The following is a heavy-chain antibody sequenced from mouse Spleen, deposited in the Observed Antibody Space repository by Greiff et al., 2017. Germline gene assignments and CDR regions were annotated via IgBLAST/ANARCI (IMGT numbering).Heavy chain of an antibody. J-gene: IGHJ1*03. V-gene: IGHV5-17*01. CDR3: ARPRIYYGPYWYFDV. CDR1: GFTFSDYG. Sequence: EVKLVESGGGLVKPGGSLKLSCAASGFTFSDYGMHWVRQAPEKGLEWVAYISSGSSTIYYADTVKGRFTISRDNAKNTLFLQMTSLRSEDTAMYYCARPRIYYGPYWYFDVWGTGTTVTVSS. D-gene: IGHD2-1*01. CDR2: ISSGSSTI.